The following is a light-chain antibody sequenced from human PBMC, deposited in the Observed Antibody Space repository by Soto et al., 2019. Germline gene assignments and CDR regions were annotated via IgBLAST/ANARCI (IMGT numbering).Light chain of an antibody. J-gene: IGKJ1*01. CDR2: GVS. V-gene: IGKV3-20*01. CDR1: QPVNSGY. Sequence: IVLTQSPGTLSLSPGEGATLSCRASQPVNSGYLAWYQQKPGQAPRLLMYGVSTRDTGIPDRFSGSGAGTDFTHTISRLEPGDFAVYYCQVYGSSPKTFGQGTKVEFK. CDR3: QVYGSSPKT.